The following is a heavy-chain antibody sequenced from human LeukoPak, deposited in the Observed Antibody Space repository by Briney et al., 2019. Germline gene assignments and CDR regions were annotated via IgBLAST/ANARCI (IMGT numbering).Heavy chain of an antibody. Sequence: SETLSLTCTVSGGSISSYYWSWIRQPAGKGLEWIGRIYISGSTNYNPSLKSRVTMSVDTSKNQFSLKLSSVTAADTAVYYCARWYYYDSSGYYYTNWFDPWGQGTLVTVSS. CDR2: IYISGST. CDR3: ARWYYYDSSGYYYTNWFDP. V-gene: IGHV4-4*07. CDR1: GGSISSYY. J-gene: IGHJ5*02. D-gene: IGHD3-22*01.